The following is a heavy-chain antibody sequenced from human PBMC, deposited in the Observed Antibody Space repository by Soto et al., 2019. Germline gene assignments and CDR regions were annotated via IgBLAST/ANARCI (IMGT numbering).Heavy chain of an antibody. CDR3: AKDHGRSDAFDI. CDR2: ISYDGSNK. Sequence: QVQLVESGGGVVQPGRSLRLSCAASGFTFSSYGMHWVRQAPGKGLEWVTVISYDGSNKYYADSVKGRFTISRDNSKNTLYLQMNSLRAEDTAVYYCAKDHGRSDAFDIWGQGTMVTVSS. D-gene: IGHD1-26*01. V-gene: IGHV3-30*18. J-gene: IGHJ3*02. CDR1: GFTFSSYG.